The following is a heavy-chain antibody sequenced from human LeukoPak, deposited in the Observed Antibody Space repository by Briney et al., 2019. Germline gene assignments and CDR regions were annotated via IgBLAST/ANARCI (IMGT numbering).Heavy chain of an antibody. CDR2: INSDGSST. Sequence: GGSLRLSCAAFGFTFSRYWMHWVRQAPGKGLVWVSHINSDGSSTSYADSVKGRFTISRDNAKNTLYLQMDSLRAEDTAVYYCARELLSGYDHYDAFDIWGQGTLVTVSS. D-gene: IGHD5-12*01. J-gene: IGHJ3*02. V-gene: IGHV3-74*01. CDR3: ARELLSGYDHYDAFDI. CDR1: GFTFSRYW.